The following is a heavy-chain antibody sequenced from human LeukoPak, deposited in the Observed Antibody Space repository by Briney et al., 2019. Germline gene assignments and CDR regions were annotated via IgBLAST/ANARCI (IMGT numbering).Heavy chain of an antibody. J-gene: IGHJ4*02. CDR3: ARDQGFRIPTNADY. D-gene: IGHD2-8*01. CDR2: ISAYNGNT. Sequence: ASETVSCKASGYTFTSYGISWMRQAPGQGLGWMGWISAYNGNTNYAQKLQGRVTMTTDTSTSTAYMELRSLRSDDTAVYYCARDQGFRIPTNADYWGQGTLVTVSS. V-gene: IGHV1-18*01. CDR1: GYTFTSYG.